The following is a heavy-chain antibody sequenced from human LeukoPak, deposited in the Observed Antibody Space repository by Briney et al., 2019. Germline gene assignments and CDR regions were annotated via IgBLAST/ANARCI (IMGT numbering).Heavy chain of an antibody. CDR1: GGSISSYY. V-gene: IGHV4-4*07. CDR2: IYTSGGT. J-gene: IGHJ4*02. D-gene: IGHD6-13*01. CDR3: ARVSSSRWDHDYFDY. Sequence: SEPLSLTCTASGGSISSYYWSWIRQPAGKGLEWIGRIYTSGGTNYNPSLKSRVSMSVDTSKNQYSLKLSSVTAADTAVYYCARVSSSRWDHDYFDYWGQGTLVTVSS.